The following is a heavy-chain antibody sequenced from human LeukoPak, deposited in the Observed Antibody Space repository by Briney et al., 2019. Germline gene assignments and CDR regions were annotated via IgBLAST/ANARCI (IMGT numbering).Heavy chain of an antibody. V-gene: IGHV3-33*01. CDR2: IWYDGSNK. D-gene: IGHD4-11*01. CDR3: ATARDSNSNRGLYMDV. CDR1: GFTFRNYG. Sequence: PGGSLRLSCAASGFTFRNYGMHWVRQVPGKGLEWVAVIWYDGSNKYYADSVKGRFTISRDNSKNTLYLQINSQRAEDTAVYYCATARDSNSNRGLYMDVWGKGTTVTVSS. J-gene: IGHJ6*03.